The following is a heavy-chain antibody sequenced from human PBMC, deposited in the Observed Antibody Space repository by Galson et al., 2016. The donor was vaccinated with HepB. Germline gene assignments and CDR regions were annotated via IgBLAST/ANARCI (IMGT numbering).Heavy chain of an antibody. D-gene: IGHD1-1*01. V-gene: IGHV1-46*01. J-gene: IGHJ6*02. CDR2: INPGGGAT. CDR1: GYSFTDYR. Sequence: SVKVSCKASGYSFTDYRIHWVRQAPGQGLECMGVINPGGGATDYVQKFQGRVTMTSDTPTRTVYMELSSLTFEDTAVYFCASGLIATGASYYYNVMDVWGQGTTVTVS. CDR3: ASGLIATGASYYYNVMDV.